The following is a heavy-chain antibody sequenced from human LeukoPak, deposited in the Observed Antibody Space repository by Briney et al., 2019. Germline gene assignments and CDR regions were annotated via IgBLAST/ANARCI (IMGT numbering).Heavy chain of an antibody. V-gene: IGHV5-51*01. J-gene: IGHJ4*02. Sequence: GESLKISCKGSGYSFTSYWIGWVRQMPGKGLEWMGIIYPGDSDTRYSPSVQGQVTISADKSISTAYLQWSSLKASDSAMYYCARVGVPAAIDDGVGYWGQGTLVTVSS. CDR2: IYPGDSDT. D-gene: IGHD2-2*01. CDR3: ARVGVPAAIDDGVGY. CDR1: GYSFTSYW.